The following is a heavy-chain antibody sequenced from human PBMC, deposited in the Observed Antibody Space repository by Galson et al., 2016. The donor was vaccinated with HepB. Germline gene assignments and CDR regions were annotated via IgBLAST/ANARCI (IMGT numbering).Heavy chain of an antibody. D-gene: IGHD5-18*01. J-gene: IGHJ3*02. CDR2: NTSRGNT. V-gene: IGHV4-34*01. Sequence: ETLFPTCAVSGSSFSGYFWTWIRQAPGKGLEYIWDNTSRGNTKYSPSLQDRVTITVDTSNNPFPLKLSSVTAADMAVYYCARAARGPWLQLLLRSGGAFVMWGQGTMVTVSS. CDR1: GSSFSGYF. CDR3: ARAARGPWLQLLLRSGGAFVM.